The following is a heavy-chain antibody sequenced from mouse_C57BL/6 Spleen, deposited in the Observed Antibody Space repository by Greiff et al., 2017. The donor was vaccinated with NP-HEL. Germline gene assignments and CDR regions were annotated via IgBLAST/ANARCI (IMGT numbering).Heavy chain of an antibody. Sequence: VQLQQPGAELVKPGASVKVSCKASGYTFTSYWMHWVKQRPGQGLEWIGRIHPSDSDTNYNQKFKGKATLTVDKSSSTAYMPLSSLTSEDSAVYYCARERLWTAQAFGAMDYWGQGTSVTVSS. D-gene: IGHD3-2*02. CDR1: GYTFTSYW. V-gene: IGHV1-74*01. J-gene: IGHJ4*01. CDR3: ARERLWTAQAFGAMDY. CDR2: IHPSDSDT.